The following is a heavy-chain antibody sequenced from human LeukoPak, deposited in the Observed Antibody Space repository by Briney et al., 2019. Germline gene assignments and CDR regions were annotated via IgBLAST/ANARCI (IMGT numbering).Heavy chain of an antibody. CDR3: ARELVKSAAEVYFDY. J-gene: IGHJ4*02. CDR2: IWYDGSNK. CDR1: GFTFSNYG. Sequence: GGSLRPSCAASGFTFSNYGMHWVRQAPGKGLEWVAVIWYDGSNKYYADSVKGRFTISRDNSKNTLYLQMNSLRAEDTAVYYCARELVKSAAEVYFDYWGQGTLVTVSS. V-gene: IGHV3-33*01. D-gene: IGHD6-13*01.